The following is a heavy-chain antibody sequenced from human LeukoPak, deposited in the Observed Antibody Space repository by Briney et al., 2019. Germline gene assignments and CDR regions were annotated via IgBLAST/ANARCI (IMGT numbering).Heavy chain of an antibody. Sequence: GGSLRLSCTASRFTFNIYAMHWVRQAPGKGLEWVSSISSSSSYIYYADSVKGRFTISRDNAKNSLYLQMNSLRAEDTAVYYCARDSSIAVAGPYYFDYWGQGTLVTVSS. CDR2: ISSSSSYI. V-gene: IGHV3-21*01. J-gene: IGHJ4*02. CDR1: RFTFNIYA. D-gene: IGHD6-19*01. CDR3: ARDSSIAVAGPYYFDY.